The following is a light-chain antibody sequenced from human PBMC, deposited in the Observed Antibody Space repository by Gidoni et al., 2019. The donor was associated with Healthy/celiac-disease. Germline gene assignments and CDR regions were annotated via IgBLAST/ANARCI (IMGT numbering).Light chain of an antibody. V-gene: IGLV2-14*01. J-gene: IGLJ3*02. CDR1: SSDVGGYNY. CDR3: SSYTSSSTPWV. Sequence: QSALTQPASLSGSPRQSITISCTGTSSDVGGYNYVSWYQQHPGKAPKLMIYDVSNRPSGVSNRFSGSKSGNTASLTISGLQAEDEADYYCSSYTSSSTPWVFGGGTKLTVL. CDR2: DVS.